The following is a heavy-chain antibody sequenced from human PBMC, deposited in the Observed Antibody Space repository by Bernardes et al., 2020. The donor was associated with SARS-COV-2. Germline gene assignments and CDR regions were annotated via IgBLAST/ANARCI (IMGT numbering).Heavy chain of an antibody. J-gene: IGHJ2*01. V-gene: IGHV4-59*01. CDR1: GGSISSYY. Sequence: SETLYVTCTVSGGSISSYYWSWIRQPPGKGLEWIGYIYYSGSTNYNPSLKSRVTISVDTSKNQFSLKLSSVTAADTAVYYCARNGRAVAGRKTNWYFDLWGRGTLVTVSS. D-gene: IGHD6-19*01. CDR3: ARNGRAVAGRKTNWYFDL. CDR2: IYYSGST.